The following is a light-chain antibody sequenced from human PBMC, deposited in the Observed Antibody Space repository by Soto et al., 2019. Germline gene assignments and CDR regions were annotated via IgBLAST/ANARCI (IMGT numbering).Light chain of an antibody. Sequence: EIVMTQSPATLSVSPGERATLSCRASQSVGSNLAWYQQKPGQAPRLLIYGASTRATGIPGRFSGRGSGTEFTLTISSLQSEDFAVYYCQQYKNWGRGSFGQGTKLEIK. CDR1: QSVGSN. V-gene: IGKV3-15*01. CDR3: QQYKNWGRGS. J-gene: IGKJ2*01. CDR2: GAS.